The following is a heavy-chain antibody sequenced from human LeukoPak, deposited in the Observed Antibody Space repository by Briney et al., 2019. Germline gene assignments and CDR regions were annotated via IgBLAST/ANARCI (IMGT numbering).Heavy chain of an antibody. CDR2: IKSKTDGGTT. J-gene: IGHJ5*02. CDR1: GFTFSNAW. V-gene: IGHV3-15*01. D-gene: IGHD1-26*01. Sequence: GGSLRLSCAASGFTFSNAWMSWVRQAPGKGLESVGRIKSKTDGGTTDYAAPVKGRFTISRDDSKNTLYLQMNSLKTEDTAVYYCTTDPPTQYSGSSWGQGTLVTVSS. CDR3: TTDPPTQYSGSS.